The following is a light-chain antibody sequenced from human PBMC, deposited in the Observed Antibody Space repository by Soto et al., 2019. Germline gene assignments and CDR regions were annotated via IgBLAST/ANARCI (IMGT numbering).Light chain of an antibody. J-gene: IGKJ1*01. V-gene: IGKV1-5*03. Sequence: DIQMTQSPSTLSGSVGARVTITCRASQTISSWLAWYQQKPGKAPKLLIYKASTLKSGVPSRFSGSGSGTEFTLTISSLQPDDFATYYCQHYNSYSEAFGQGTKWISN. CDR1: QTISSW. CDR3: QHYNSYSEA. CDR2: KAS.